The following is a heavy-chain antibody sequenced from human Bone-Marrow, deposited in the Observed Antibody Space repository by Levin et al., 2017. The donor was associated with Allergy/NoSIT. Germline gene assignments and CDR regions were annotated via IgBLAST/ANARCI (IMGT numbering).Heavy chain of an antibody. J-gene: IGHJ4*02. V-gene: IGHV3-23*01. D-gene: IGHD3-10*02. CDR1: GFTFSSYA. CDR3: AKDRAIIMFGEPTASYFAH. Sequence: RPGGSLRLSCAASGFTFSSYAMSWVRQLPGKGLEWVSGISGGGGSKYYTDSVKGRFTISRDNSKNILYLQMSSLRAEDTAQYYCAKDRAIIMFGEPTASYFAHWGQGTPVTVAS. CDR2: ISGGGGSK.